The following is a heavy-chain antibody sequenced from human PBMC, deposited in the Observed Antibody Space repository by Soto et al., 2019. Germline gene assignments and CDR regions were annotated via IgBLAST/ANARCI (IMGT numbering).Heavy chain of an antibody. V-gene: IGHV4-34*01. CDR1: GGSVSSGRYY. Sequence: QVQLQQWGAGLLKPSETLSLTCAVYGGSVSSGRYYWSWIRQPPGQGLEWIGEMSQSGGTHFNPSLKRRGTIPGDTSKNQFSLKMSCVTAADTALYYCARVERGTATTVVDACDIWGPGTMVTVSS. D-gene: IGHD1-1*01. CDR3: ARVERGTATTVVDACDI. J-gene: IGHJ3*02. CDR2: MSQSGGT.